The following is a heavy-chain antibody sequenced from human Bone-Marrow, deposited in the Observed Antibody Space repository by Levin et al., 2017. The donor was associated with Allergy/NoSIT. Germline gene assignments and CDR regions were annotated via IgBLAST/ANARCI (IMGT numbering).Heavy chain of an antibody. CDR2: IKSKTDGGTT. V-gene: IGHV3-15*01. D-gene: IGHD3-22*01. CDR1: GFTFSNAW. J-gene: IGHJ4*02. Sequence: GGSLRLSCAASGFTFSNAWMSWVRQAPGKGLEWVGRIKSKTDGGTTDYAAPVKGRFTISRDDSKNTLYLQMNSLKTEDTAVYYCTTSSVGGYDSSGLAFGYWGQGTLVTVSS. CDR3: TTSSVGGYDSSGLAFGY.